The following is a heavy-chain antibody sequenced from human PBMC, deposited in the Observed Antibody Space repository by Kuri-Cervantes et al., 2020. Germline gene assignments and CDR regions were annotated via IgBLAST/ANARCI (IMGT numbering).Heavy chain of an antibody. V-gene: IGHV3-48*04. J-gene: IGHJ4*02. CDR2: IGSGSSGSI. Sequence: GSLRISCAASGFTFSTYSMNWVRQAPGKGLEWVSYIGSGSSGSIHYAESVKGRFTISRDNAKNSLYLPMNSLRAEDTAVYYCTRQRALCDISAAGICNNIRFGYWGQGTLVTVSS. D-gene: IGHD6-13*01. CDR3: TRQRALCDISAAGICNNIRFGY. CDR1: GFTFSTYS.